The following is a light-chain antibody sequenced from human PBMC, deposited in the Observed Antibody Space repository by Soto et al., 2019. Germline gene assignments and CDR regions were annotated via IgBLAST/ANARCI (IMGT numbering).Light chain of an antibody. Sequence: QSVLTQPASVSGSPGQSITISCTGTSSDVGGYNYVSWYQQHPGKAPKLMIYDVSNRPSGVSNRFSVSKSGNTASLTISGPQAEDEDDYYCSSYTSSSTVVFAGGTKVTVL. J-gene: IGLJ2*01. CDR3: SSYTSSSTVV. V-gene: IGLV2-14*01. CDR2: DVS. CDR1: SSDVGGYNY.